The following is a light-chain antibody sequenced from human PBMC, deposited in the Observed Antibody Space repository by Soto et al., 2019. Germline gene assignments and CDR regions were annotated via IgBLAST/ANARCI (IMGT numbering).Light chain of an antibody. V-gene: IGKV3-20*01. CDR2: GAS. J-gene: IGKJ4*01. CDR3: EQDGSSPPLT. CDR1: QSVGSNS. Sequence: EFVLTQSPGTLSLSPGERATLSCRASQSVGSNSLAWYQQKPGQAPRSLIYGASTRAAGIPATFSGSGSGTDFTLTISRLEPEDFAVDYCEQDGSSPPLTFGGGTKVESK.